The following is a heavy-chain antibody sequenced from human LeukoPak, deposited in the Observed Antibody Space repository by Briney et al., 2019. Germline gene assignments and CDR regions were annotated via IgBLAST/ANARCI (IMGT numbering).Heavy chain of an antibody. CDR1: GFTLSTYD. J-gene: IGHJ6*03. Sequence: PGGSLRLSCAASGFTLSTYDMHWVRQAPRKGLEWVSYISSSSSNIYDADSMKGRFTLSRDNTKNSLYLQMNSLRDEDTAVYYCARGGYSSSSYFYYYMDVWGKGTTVTVSS. D-gene: IGHD6-6*01. CDR3: ARGGYSSSSYFYYYMDV. V-gene: IGHV3-21*06. CDR2: ISSSSSNI.